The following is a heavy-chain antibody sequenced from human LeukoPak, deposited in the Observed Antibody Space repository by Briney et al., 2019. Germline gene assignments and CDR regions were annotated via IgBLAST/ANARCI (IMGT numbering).Heavy chain of an antibody. J-gene: IGHJ5*02. CDR2: INHSGST. CDR3: ARVVVSQGWFDP. CDR1: GGSFSGYY. Sequence: SETLSLTCAVYGGSFSGYYWSWIRQPPGKGLEWIGEINHSGSTNYNPSLKSRVTISVDKSKNQFSLKLSSVTAADTAVYYCARVVVSQGWFDPWGQGTLVTVSS. V-gene: IGHV4-34*01. D-gene: IGHD4-23*01.